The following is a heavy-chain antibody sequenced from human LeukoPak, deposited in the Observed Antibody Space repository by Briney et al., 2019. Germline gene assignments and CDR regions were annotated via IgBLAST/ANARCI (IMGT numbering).Heavy chain of an antibody. CDR3: AALIAAAVRFDP. CDR1: GFTFSSYA. D-gene: IGHD6-13*01. V-gene: IGHV3-30-3*01. Sequence: GGSLRLSCAASGFTFSSYAMHWVRQAPGKGLEWVAVISYDGSNKYYADSVKGRFTISRDNSKNTLYLQMNSPRAEDTAVYYCAALIAAAVRFDPWGQGTLVTVSS. J-gene: IGHJ5*02. CDR2: ISYDGSNK.